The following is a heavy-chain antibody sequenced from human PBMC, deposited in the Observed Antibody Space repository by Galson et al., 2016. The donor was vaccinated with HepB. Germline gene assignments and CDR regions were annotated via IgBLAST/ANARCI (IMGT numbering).Heavy chain of an antibody. CDR3: AKAPTGSLWSLQYYFDY. V-gene: IGHV3-9*01. Sequence: SLRLSCAASGFTFDDYAMHWVRQAPGKGLEWVSGISWNSGSIGYADSVKGRFTISRDNAKNSLYLQMNSLRPEDTALYYCAKAPTGSLWSLQYYFDYWGQGTLVTVSS. J-gene: IGHJ4*02. CDR1: GFTFDDYA. D-gene: IGHD4-17*01. CDR2: ISWNSGSI.